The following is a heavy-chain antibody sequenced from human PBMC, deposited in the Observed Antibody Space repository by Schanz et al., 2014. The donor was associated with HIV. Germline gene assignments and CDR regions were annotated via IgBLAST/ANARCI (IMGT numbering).Heavy chain of an antibody. J-gene: IGHJ6*02. Sequence: QVQLVESGGGVVQPGRSLRLSCAASGFTFRNYGIHWVRQAPGKGLSWVAVIWFDGTQKIYADSVKDRFTISRDNSKNTLYLQMNSLRAEDTAVYYCARDRMTANWKNSMDLWGQGTTVTVSS. CDR1: GFTFRNYG. CDR3: ARDRMTANWKNSMDL. D-gene: IGHD2-21*02. V-gene: IGHV3-33*01. CDR2: IWFDGTQK.